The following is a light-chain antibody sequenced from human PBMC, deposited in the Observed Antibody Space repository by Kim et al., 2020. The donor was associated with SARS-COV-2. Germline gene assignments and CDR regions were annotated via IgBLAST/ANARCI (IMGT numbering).Light chain of an antibody. V-gene: IGKV1-5*03. CDR2: KAS. J-gene: IGKJ2*01. CDR1: QCISDW. Sequence: SASVGDRVTITCRASQCISDWLAWYQQKPGKAPKLLIYKASSLESGDPSRFSGSGSGTEFSLTISSLQPDDFATYYCQHYNSYPYTFGQGTKLEI. CDR3: QHYNSYPYT.